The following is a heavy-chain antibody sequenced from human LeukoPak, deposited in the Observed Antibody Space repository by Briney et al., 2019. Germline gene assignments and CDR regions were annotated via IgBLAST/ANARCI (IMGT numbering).Heavy chain of an antibody. CDR2: ISGIGDIT. V-gene: IGHV3-23*01. J-gene: IGHJ6*02. CDR1: GFTFTSYA. Sequence: GGSLRLSCAASGFTFTSYAMSWVRQAPGKGLEWLSLISGIGDITYDADSVKGRFTISRDNSKNTLYLQMNSLRAEDTAVYYCANALRSYYYGMDVWGQGTTVTVSS. D-gene: IGHD3-16*01. CDR3: ANALRSYYYGMDV.